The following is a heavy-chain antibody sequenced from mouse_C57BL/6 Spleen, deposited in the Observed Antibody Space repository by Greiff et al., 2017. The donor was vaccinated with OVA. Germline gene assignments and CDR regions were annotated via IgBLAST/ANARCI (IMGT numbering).Heavy chain of an antibody. V-gene: IGHV1-64*01. J-gene: IGHJ3*01. D-gene: IGHD1-1*02. CDR3: AREGLFPAWFAY. CDR1: GYTFTSYW. Sequence: QVQLQQPGAELVKPGASVKLSCKASGYTFTSYWMHWVKQRPGQGLEWIGMIHPNSGSTNYNEKFKSKATLTVDKSSSTAYMQLSSLTSEDSAVYYCAREGLFPAWFAYWGQGTLVTVSA. CDR2: IHPNSGST.